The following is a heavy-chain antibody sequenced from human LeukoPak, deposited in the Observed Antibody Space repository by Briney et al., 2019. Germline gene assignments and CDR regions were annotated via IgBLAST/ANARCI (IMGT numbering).Heavy chain of an antibody. CDR3: AKPDSSGYCEYFQH. Sequence: PGRSLRLSCAASGFTFDDYAMHWVRQAPGKGLEWVSGISWNSGSIGYADSVKGRFTISRDNSKNTLYLQMNSLRAEDTAVYYCAKPDSSGYCEYFQHWGQGTLVTVSS. CDR2: ISWNSGSI. J-gene: IGHJ1*01. D-gene: IGHD3-22*01. CDR1: GFTFDDYA. V-gene: IGHV3-9*01.